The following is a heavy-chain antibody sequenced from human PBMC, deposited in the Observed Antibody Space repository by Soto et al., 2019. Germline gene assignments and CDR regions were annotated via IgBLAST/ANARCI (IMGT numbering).Heavy chain of an antibody. CDR2: ISYDGSNK. Sequence: QVQLVESGGGVVQPGRSLRLSCAASGFTFSSYGMHWVRQAPGKGLEWVAVISYDGSNKYYADSVKGRFTISRDNSKNTLSLHMNSLRAENTGVSYCAKTAPPAMVTRYYSYCMDVWGQGTTVTFSS. J-gene: IGHJ6*02. D-gene: IGHD5-18*01. V-gene: IGHV3-30*18. CDR1: GFTFSSYG. CDR3: AKTAPPAMVTRYYSYCMDV.